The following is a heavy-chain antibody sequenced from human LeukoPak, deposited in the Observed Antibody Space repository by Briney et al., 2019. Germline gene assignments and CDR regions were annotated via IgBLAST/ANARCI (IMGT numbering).Heavy chain of an antibody. CDR3: ARHPSMKRVPAVKFDY. J-gene: IGHJ4*02. V-gene: IGHV4-39*01. CDR2: IYYSGST. CDR1: GGSISSSSYY. Sequence: PSETLSLTCTVSGGSISSSSYYWGWIRQPPGKGLEWIGSIYYSGSTYYNPSHKSRVTISVDTSKNQFSLKLSSVTAADTAVYYCARHPSMKRVPAVKFDYWGQGTLVTVSS. D-gene: IGHD2-2*01.